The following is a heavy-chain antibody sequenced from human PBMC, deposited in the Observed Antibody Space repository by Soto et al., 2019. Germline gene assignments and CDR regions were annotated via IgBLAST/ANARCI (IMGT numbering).Heavy chain of an antibody. CDR2: ISGSGGST. Sequence: GGSLRLSCAASGFTFSSYAMSWVRQAPGKGLEWVSAISGSGGSTYYADSVKGRFTISRDNSKNKLYLQMNSLRAEDAAVYYCAKALDIHGGYYYYYGMDVWGQGTTVTVSS. CDR1: GFTFSSYA. D-gene: IGHD2-2*03. J-gene: IGHJ6*02. V-gene: IGHV3-23*01. CDR3: AKALDIHGGYYYYYGMDV.